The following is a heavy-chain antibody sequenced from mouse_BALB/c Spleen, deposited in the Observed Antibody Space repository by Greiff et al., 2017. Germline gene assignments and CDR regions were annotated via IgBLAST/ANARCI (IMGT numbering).Heavy chain of an antibody. CDR3: ASWDGQAWFAY. J-gene: IGHJ3*01. Sequence: EVQLQESGPELVKPGASVKMSCKASGYTFTSYVMHWVKQKPGQGLEWIGYINPYNDGTKYNEKFKGKATLTSDKSSSTAYMELSSLTSEDSAVYYCASWDGQAWFAYWGQGTLVTVSA. CDR2: INPYNDGT. V-gene: IGHV1-14*01. D-gene: IGHD4-1*01. CDR1: GYTFTSYV.